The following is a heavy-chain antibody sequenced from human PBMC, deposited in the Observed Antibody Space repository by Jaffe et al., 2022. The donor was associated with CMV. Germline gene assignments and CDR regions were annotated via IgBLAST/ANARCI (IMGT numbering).Heavy chain of an antibody. V-gene: IGHV1-46*01. CDR3: ARAYGSGHHNRGADAFDI. Sequence: QVQLVQSGAEVKKPGASVKVSCKASGYTFTSYYMHWVRQAPGQGLEWMGIINPSGGSTSYAQKFQGRVTMTRDTSTSTVYMELSSLRSEDTAVYYCARAYGSGHHNRGADAFDIWGQGTMVTVSS. D-gene: IGHD6-19*01. CDR1: GYTFTSYY. CDR2: INPSGGST. J-gene: IGHJ3*02.